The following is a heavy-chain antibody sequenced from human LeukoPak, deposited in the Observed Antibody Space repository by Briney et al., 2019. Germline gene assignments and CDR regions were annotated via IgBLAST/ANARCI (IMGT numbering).Heavy chain of an antibody. CDR1: GFTFSSYA. CDR3: ARLLGFWSGYDY. D-gene: IGHD3-3*01. J-gene: IGHJ4*02. Sequence: GGSLRLSCAASGFTFSSYAMHWVRQAPGKELEWVAVISYDGSNKYYADSVKGRFTISRDNSKNTLYLQMNSLRAEDTAVYYCARLLGFWSGYDYWGQGTLVTVSS. CDR2: ISYDGSNK. V-gene: IGHV3-30-3*01.